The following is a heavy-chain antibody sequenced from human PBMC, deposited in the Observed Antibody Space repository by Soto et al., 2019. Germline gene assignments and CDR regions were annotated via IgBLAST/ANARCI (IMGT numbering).Heavy chain of an antibody. CDR3: AKIPYCSSTSCYEGWFDP. V-gene: IGHV6-1*01. J-gene: IGHJ5*02. D-gene: IGHD2-2*01. Sequence: SQTLSLTCAISGDSVSSNSAAWNWIRQSPSRGLEWLGRTYYRSKWYNDYAVSVKSRITINPDTSKNQFSLQLNSVTPEDTAVYYCAKIPYCSSTSCYEGWFDPWGQGILVTVSS. CDR2: TYYRSKWYN. CDR1: GDSVSSNSAA.